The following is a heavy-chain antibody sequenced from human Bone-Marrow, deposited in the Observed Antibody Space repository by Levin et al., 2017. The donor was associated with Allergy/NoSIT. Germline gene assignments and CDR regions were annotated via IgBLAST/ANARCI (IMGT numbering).Heavy chain of an antibody. CDR3: AKDRSWTGYYPDAFDI. Sequence: SGESLKISCEASGITFKNHGVHWVRQAPGKGLEWVAVISYDANNKFYVESVKGRFTISRDTSENTVFLQMNTLRPEDTAVYYCAKDRSWTGYYPDAFDIWGQGTMVTVSS. V-gene: IGHV3-30*18. J-gene: IGHJ3*02. D-gene: IGHD3/OR15-3a*01. CDR2: ISYDANNK. CDR1: GITFKNHG.